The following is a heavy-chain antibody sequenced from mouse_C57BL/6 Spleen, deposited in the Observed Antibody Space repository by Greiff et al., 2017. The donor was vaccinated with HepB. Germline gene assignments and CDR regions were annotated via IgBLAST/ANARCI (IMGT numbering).Heavy chain of an antibody. D-gene: IGHD1-1*01. V-gene: IGHV5-6*02. CDR1: GFTFSSYG. CDR3: ASHYYGSAFDY. J-gene: IGHJ2*01. Sequence: VKVVESGGDLVKPGGSLKLSCAASGFTFSSYGMSWVRQTPDKRLEWVATISSGGSYTYYPDSVKGRFTISRDNAKNTLYLQMSSLKSEDTAMYYCASHYYGSAFDYWGQGTTLTVSS. CDR2: ISSGGSYT.